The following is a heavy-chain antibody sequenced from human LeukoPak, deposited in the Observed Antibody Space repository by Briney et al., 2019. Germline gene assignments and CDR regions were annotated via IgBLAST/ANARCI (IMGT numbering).Heavy chain of an antibody. J-gene: IGHJ3*02. CDR2: IYTSGST. CDR3: ARHIVVVVAAKVAFDI. CDR1: GGSISSYY. Sequence: PSETLSLTCTVSGGSISSYYWSRIRQPAGKGLEWIGRIYTSGSTNYNPSLKSRVTISVDTSKNQFSLKLSSVTAADTAVYYCARHIVVVVAAKVAFDIWGQGTMVTVSS. V-gene: IGHV4-4*07. D-gene: IGHD2-15*01.